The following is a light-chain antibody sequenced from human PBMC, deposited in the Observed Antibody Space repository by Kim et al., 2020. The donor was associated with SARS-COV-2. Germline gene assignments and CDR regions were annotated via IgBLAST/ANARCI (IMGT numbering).Light chain of an antibody. Sequence: PASISCRYRQSLVYSDGNIYLNWFHQRPGQSPRRLIYKVSNRDSGVPDRFSGSGSGTDFTLHISRVEAEDVGIYYCMQGTHWPFTCGPGTKVDIK. CDR2: KVS. CDR1: QSLVYSDGNIY. V-gene: IGKV2-30*01. CDR3: MQGTHWPFT. J-gene: IGKJ3*01.